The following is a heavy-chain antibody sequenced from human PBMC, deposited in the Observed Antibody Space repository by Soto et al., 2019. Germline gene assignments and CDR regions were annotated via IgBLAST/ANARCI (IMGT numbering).Heavy chain of an antibody. V-gene: IGHV4-39*01. CDR3: ARRERAAGTDWWFDP. CDR1: GGSISSSSFH. Sequence: QLQLQESGPGLVKPSETLSLTCTVSGGSISSSSFHWGWIRQPPGKGLEWIGSIYYSGSTYYSPALKSRISISVDTSKNQFSLKLSAVTAADTAVYYCARRERAAGTDWWFDPWGQGTLVTVSS. CDR2: IYYSGST. D-gene: IGHD6-13*01. J-gene: IGHJ5*02.